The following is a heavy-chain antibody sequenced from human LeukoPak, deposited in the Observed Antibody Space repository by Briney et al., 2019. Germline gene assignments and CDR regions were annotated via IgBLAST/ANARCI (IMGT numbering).Heavy chain of an antibody. Sequence: PGGSLRLSCAASGFTFSSYGMHWVRQAPGKRLEWVAVISYDGSNKYYADSVKGRFTISRDNSKNTLYLQMNSLRAEDTALYYCARDLQGILINSYGYYFDYWGQGTLVTVSS. CDR1: GFTFSSYG. D-gene: IGHD5-18*01. V-gene: IGHV3-30*03. CDR2: ISYDGSNK. J-gene: IGHJ4*02. CDR3: ARDLQGILINSYGYYFDY.